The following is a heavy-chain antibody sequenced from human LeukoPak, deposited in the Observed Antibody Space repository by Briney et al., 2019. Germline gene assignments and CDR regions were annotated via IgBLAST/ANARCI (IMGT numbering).Heavy chain of an antibody. D-gene: IGHD2-15*01. V-gene: IGHV1-8*03. Sequence: ASVKVSCKASGFTFTSYDINWVRQATGQGLEWMGWMNPNSGNTGYAQKFQGRVTITRNTSISTAYMELSSLRSEDTAVYYCARGGHCSGGSCYGYYYYYYMDVWGKGTTVTVSS. J-gene: IGHJ6*03. CDR1: GFTFTSYD. CDR3: ARGGHCSGGSCYGYYYYYYMDV. CDR2: MNPNSGNT.